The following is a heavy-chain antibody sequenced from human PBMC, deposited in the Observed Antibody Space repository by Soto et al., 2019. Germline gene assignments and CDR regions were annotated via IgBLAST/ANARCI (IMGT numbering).Heavy chain of an antibody. CDR1: GFPFNTYA. CDR2: TSIGGNT. V-gene: IGHV3-23*01. D-gene: IGHD3-10*02. Sequence: GGSLRLSCEASGFPFNTYAMSWFRQLPGMGLEWVSTTSIGGNTDFAESVRGRSSVSRDNSKNTLYLQMTNLRAEDAAIYFCAKDLRPGLVVRRKSGFDPWGQGTRVTVSS. J-gene: IGHJ5*02. CDR3: AKDLRPGLVVRRKSGFDP.